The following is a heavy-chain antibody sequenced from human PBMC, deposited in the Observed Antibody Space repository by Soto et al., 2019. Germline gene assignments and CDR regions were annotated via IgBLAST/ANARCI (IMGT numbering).Heavy chain of an antibody. CDR1: GFTFSSHA. CDR2: MSGSGDNT. CDR3: AKGSYTNYNWFDP. V-gene: IGHV3-23*01. D-gene: IGHD4-4*01. J-gene: IGHJ5*02. Sequence: EVQLLESGGGLVQPGGSLRLSCAASGFTFSSHAMSWVRQAPGKGLEWVSSMSGSGDNTYHADPVKGRFTVSRDNSKNTLYLQMNSLRVEDTAVYYCAKGSYTNYNWFDPWGQGTLVTVSS.